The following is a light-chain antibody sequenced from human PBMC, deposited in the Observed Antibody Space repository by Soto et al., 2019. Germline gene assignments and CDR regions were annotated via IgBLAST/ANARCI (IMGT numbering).Light chain of an antibody. Sequence: QSALTQPASVSGSPGQSITISCTGTSSDVGGYNYVSWYQQHPGKALKLMIYEVSNRPSGVSNRFSGSKSGNTASLTISGLQAEDEADYYCSSYTSSSTPCVFGGGTKLTVL. CDR1: SSDVGGYNY. CDR3: SSYTSSSTPCV. J-gene: IGLJ2*01. V-gene: IGLV2-14*01. CDR2: EVS.